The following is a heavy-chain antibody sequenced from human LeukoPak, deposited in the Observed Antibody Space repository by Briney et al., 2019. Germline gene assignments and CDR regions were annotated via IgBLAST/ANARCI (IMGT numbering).Heavy chain of an antibody. J-gene: IGHJ6*03. Sequence: SETLSLTCTVSGGSISSSSYYWSWIRQPAGKGLEWIGRIYTSGSTNYNPSLKSRVTISVDTSKNQFSLKLSSVTAADTAVYYCARDGVEPHYYYYMDVWGKGTTVTVSS. CDR3: ARDGVEPHYYYYMDV. CDR2: IYTSGST. V-gene: IGHV4-61*02. D-gene: IGHD2-8*01. CDR1: GGSISSSSYY.